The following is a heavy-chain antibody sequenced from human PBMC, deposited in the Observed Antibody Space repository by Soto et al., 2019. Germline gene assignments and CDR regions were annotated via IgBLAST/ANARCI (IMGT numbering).Heavy chain of an antibody. V-gene: IGHV1-69*02. CDR3: VTSTVTTPHHYFDY. CDR1: GGTFSSYT. CDR2: IIPILGIA. Sequence: QVQLVQSGAEVKKPGSSVKVSCKASGGTFSSYTISWVRQAPGQGLEWMGRIIPILGIANYAQKFQGRVTITADKSTSTAYMELSSLRSEDTAVYYCVTSTVTTPHHYFDYWGQGTLVTVSS. D-gene: IGHD4-17*01. J-gene: IGHJ4*02.